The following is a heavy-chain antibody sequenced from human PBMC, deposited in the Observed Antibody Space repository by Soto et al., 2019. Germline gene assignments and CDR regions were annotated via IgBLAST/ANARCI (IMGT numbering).Heavy chain of an antibody. CDR3: TRRLVVTAKYFDY. CDR1: GGSINNISSY. V-gene: IGHV4-39*02. J-gene: IGHJ4*02. Sequence: QLQVQESGPGLVKPSETLSLTCTVFGGSINNISSYWGWIRQAPGKGLEWIASLYSDGTTYYNPSLKSRVTIPVDTSRNYFSLKLNSVTAADTAMYYCTRRLVVTAKYFDYWGQGSMVTVSS. D-gene: IGHD2-2*01. CDR2: LYSDGTT.